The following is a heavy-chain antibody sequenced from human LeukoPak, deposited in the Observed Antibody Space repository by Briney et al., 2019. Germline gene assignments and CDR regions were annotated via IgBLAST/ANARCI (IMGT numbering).Heavy chain of an antibody. D-gene: IGHD6-19*01. CDR2: IYYIGST. CDR1: GDSISSSSYY. J-gene: IGHJ4*02. V-gene: IGHV4-39*01. Sequence: SETLSLTCTVSGDSISSSSYYWGWNRQPPGKGLEWIGSIYYIGSTYYNPSLKSRVTISVDTSKNQFSLKLNSVTAADTAVYYSARLGYISGWCNYWGPGTLVTVSS. CDR3: ARLGYISGWCNY.